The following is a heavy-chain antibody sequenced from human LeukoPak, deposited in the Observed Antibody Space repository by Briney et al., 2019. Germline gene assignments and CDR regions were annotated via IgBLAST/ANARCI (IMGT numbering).Heavy chain of an antibody. J-gene: IGHJ6*03. D-gene: IGHD1-26*01. CDR1: GLTVSSNY. Sequence: PGGSLRLSCAASGLTVSSNYMNWVRQAPGKGLEWVSVIYSGGSTDYADSVKGRFTIFRDNSKNTLYLQMNSLRAEDTAVYYCARSVGASSRYYYMDVWGKGTTVIVSS. CDR2: IYSGGST. V-gene: IGHV3-53*01. CDR3: ARSVGASSRYYYMDV.